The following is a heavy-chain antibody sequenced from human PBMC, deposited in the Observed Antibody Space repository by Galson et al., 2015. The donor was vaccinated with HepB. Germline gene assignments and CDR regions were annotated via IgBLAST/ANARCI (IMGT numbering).Heavy chain of an antibody. D-gene: IGHD3-10*01. CDR2: FHGTGGA. V-gene: IGHV4-4*07. J-gene: IGHJ5*02. CDR1: GASISAYY. CDR3: ARASIPRGAWFDP. Sequence: ETLSLTCSVSGASISAYYWTWVRQPAGKGLEWLGRFHGTGGANYNPPLKSRLNMSIDTSNNPFSLTLTSVTAADTAVYFCARASIPRGAWFDPWGQGALVIVSS.